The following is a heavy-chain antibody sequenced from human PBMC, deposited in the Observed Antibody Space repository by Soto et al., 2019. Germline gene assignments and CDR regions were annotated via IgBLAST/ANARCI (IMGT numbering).Heavy chain of an antibody. V-gene: IGHV3-30*03. Sequence: GGSLRLSCAASGFTFSSYGMHWVRQAPGKGLEWVAVISYDGSNKYYADSVKGRFTISRDNSKNTLYLQMNSLRAEDTAVYYCASSSGWYAGFDYWGQGTLVTVSS. D-gene: IGHD6-19*01. CDR3: ASSSGWYAGFDY. J-gene: IGHJ4*02. CDR2: ISYDGSNK. CDR1: GFTFSSYG.